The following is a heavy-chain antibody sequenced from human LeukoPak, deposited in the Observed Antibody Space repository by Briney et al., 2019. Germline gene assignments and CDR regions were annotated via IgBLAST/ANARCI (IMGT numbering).Heavy chain of an antibody. CDR3: ARGPGTAGYSSSWYYYYGVDV. CDR2: IYHSGST. CDR1: GYSISSGYY. Sequence: SETLSLTCTVSGYSISSGYYWGWIRQPPGKGLEWIGIIYHSGSTYYNPSLKSRVTISVDTSKNQFSLKLSSVTAADTAVYYCARGPGTAGYSSSWYYYYGVDVWGQGTTVTVSS. D-gene: IGHD6-13*01. V-gene: IGHV4-38-2*02. J-gene: IGHJ6*02.